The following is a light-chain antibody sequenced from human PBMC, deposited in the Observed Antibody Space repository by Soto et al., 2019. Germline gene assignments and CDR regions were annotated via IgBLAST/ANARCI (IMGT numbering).Light chain of an antibody. CDR2: GAS. V-gene: IGKV3-20*01. J-gene: IGKJ1*01. CDR1: QSVSKY. Sequence: EIVLTQSPGTLSLSPGERATLSCRASQSVSKYLAWYQQKPGQAPRVLIYGASSRATGIPDRFSGSGSGTDFTLTISRLEPEDFAVYYCQYYGSSPWTFGQGTKVEIK. CDR3: QYYGSSPWT.